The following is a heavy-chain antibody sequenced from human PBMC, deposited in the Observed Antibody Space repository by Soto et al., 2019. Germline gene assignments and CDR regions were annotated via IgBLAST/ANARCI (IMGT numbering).Heavy chain of an antibody. CDR1: GVSISSGDYY. V-gene: IGHV4-61*08. CDR3: ARLNPRRYFDY. J-gene: IGHJ4*02. Sequence: SETLSLTCTVSGVSISSGDYYWSWIRQPPGKGLEWIGYIYYSGSTNYNPSLKSRVTISVDTSKNQFSLKLSSVTAADTAVYYCARLNPRRYFDYWGQGTLVTVSS. CDR2: IYYSGST.